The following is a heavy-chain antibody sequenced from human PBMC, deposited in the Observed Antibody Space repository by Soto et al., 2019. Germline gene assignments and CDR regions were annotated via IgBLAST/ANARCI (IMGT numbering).Heavy chain of an antibody. CDR1: GFTFSSYS. J-gene: IGHJ5*02. V-gene: IGHV3-48*01. CDR2: ISSSSSTI. Sequence: EVQLVESGGGLVQPGGSLRLSCAASGFTFSSYSMNWVRQAPGKGLEWVSYISSSSSTIYYADSVKGRFTISRGNAQNPLVPQMNRPEAEGTAGYYCARHPGRIAENGWVQPRGQGTLVTVSS. CDR3: ARHPGRIAENGWVQP. D-gene: IGHD6-13*01.